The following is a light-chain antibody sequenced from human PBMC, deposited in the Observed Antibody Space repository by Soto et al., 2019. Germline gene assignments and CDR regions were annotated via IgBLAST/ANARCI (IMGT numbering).Light chain of an antibody. CDR3: QQYGSSPRT. CDR1: QSVRSNY. CDR2: GAS. V-gene: IGKV3-20*01. Sequence: EFVLTQSPGTLSLSPGERATLSCRASQSVRSNYLAWYQQKPGQAPRLLIYGASSRATGIPDRFSGSGSGTDFILTISRLEPEDFAVYYCQQYGSSPRTFGQGTKVDIK. J-gene: IGKJ1*01.